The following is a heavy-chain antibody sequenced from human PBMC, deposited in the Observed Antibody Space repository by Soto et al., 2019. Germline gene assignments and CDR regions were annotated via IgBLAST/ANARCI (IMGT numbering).Heavy chain of an antibody. CDR2: IKSKTDGGTT. J-gene: IGHJ4*02. CDR3: TTHGGSCSWDYFDY. CDR1: GFTFSNAW. D-gene: IGHD6-13*01. V-gene: IGHV3-15*01. Sequence: GGSLRLSCAASGFTFSNAWMSWVRQAPGKGLEWVGRIKSKTDGGTTDYAAPVKGRFTISRDDSKNTLYLQMNSLKTEDTVVYYCTTHGGSCSWDYFDYWGQGTLVTVSS.